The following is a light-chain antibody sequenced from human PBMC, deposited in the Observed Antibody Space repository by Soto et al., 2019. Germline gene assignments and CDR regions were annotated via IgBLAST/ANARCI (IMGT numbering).Light chain of an antibody. J-gene: IGKJ1*01. CDR1: QSVRNNY. CDR2: GAS. CDR3: QQRFNWPRT. V-gene: IGKV3D-20*02. Sequence: EIVLTQAPDTLSLSPGERATLSCRASQSVRNNYLAWYQQKPGQAPRLLIYGASSRATGIPDRFSGSVSGTDFTLTISRLEPEDFAVYYCQQRFNWPRTFGQGTKVEIK.